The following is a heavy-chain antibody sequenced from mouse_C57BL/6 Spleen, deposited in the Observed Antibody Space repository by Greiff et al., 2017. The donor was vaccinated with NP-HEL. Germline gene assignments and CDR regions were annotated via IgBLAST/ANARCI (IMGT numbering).Heavy chain of an antibody. Sequence: VQLQQSGPELVKPGASVKISCKASGYTFTDYYMNWVKQSHGKSLEWIGDINPNNGGTSYNQKFKGKATLTVDKSSSTAYMELRSLTSEDSAVYYCARGSGDPFAYWGQGTLVTVSA. D-gene: IGHD3-3*01. V-gene: IGHV1-26*01. J-gene: IGHJ3*01. CDR3: ARGSGDPFAY. CDR2: INPNNGGT. CDR1: GYTFTDYY.